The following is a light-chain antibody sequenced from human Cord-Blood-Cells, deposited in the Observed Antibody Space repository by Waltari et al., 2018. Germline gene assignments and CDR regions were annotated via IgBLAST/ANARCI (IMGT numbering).Light chain of an antibody. J-gene: IGKJ3*01. CDR2: AAS. V-gene: IGKV1-NL1*01. CDR1: QGISNS. CDR3: QQYYSTPLFT. Sequence: DIQMAPSPSSLSASVGDRVTITCRASQGISNSLAWYQQKPGKAPKLLLYAASRLESGVPSRFSGSGSGTDYTLTISSLQPEDFATYYCQQYYSTPLFTFGPGTKVDIK.